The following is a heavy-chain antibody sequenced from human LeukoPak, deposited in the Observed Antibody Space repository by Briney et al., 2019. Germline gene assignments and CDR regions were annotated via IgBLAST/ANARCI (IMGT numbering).Heavy chain of an antibody. Sequence: GGSLRLSCAASGFTFSSYAMSWVRQAPGKGLEWVSAISGSGGSTYYADSVKGRFTISRDNSKNTLYLQMNSLRAEDTAVYYCAKQSGTMIVVVHTYFDYWDQGTLVTVSS. CDR1: GFTFSSYA. J-gene: IGHJ4*02. D-gene: IGHD3-22*01. V-gene: IGHV3-23*01. CDR2: ISGSGGST. CDR3: AKQSGTMIVVVHTYFDY.